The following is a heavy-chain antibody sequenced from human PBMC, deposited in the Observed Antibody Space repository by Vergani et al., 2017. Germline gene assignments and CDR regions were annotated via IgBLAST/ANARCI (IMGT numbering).Heavy chain of an antibody. J-gene: IGHJ4*02. V-gene: IGHV1-69*13. D-gene: IGHD1-26*01. Sequence: QVQLVQSGAEVKKPGSSVKVSCKASEGTFSSYAISWVRQAPGQGLEWMGGIIPIFGTANYAQKFQGRVTITADESTSTAYMELSSLRSEDTAVYYCARLPSQQVVGATXFDYWGQGTLVTVSS. CDR2: IIPIFGTA. CDR1: EGTFSSYA. CDR3: ARLPSQQVVGATXFDY.